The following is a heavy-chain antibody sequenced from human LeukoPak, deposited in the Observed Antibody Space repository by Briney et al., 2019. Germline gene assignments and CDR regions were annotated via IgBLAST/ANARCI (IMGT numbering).Heavy chain of an antibody. D-gene: IGHD4-17*01. CDR2: INHSGST. CDR3: ARRAKKLRITVKTYYFDY. Sequence: PSETLSLTCAVYGGSFSGYYWSWIRQPPGKGLEWIGEINHSGSTNYNPSLKSRVTISVDTSKNQFSLKLSSVTAADTAVYYCARRAKKLRITVKTYYFDYWGQGTLVTVSS. CDR1: GGSFSGYY. J-gene: IGHJ4*02. V-gene: IGHV4-34*01.